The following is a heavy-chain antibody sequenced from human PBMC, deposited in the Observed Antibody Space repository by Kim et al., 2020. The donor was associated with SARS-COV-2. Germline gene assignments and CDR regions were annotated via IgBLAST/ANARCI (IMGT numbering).Heavy chain of an antibody. CDR3: ARVAADSGGYYDF. J-gene: IGHJ4*02. D-gene: IGHD3-22*01. V-gene: IGHV3-23*01. Sequence: DYPCSATARFTISSDSSKSTLYLQLHSLRAEDTAVYYCARVAADSGGYYDFWGQGTLVTVSA.